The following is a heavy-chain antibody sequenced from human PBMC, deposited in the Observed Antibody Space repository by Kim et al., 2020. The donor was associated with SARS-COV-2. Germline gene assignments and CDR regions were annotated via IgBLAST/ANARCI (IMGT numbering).Heavy chain of an antibody. Sequence: SETLTLTCTVYGGSFSDNYYNWIRQPPGKGLEWIGEIHHSGNTKYNPSLKSRFTISLDTSKNPFSLKLSTVTAADTALYYCTRGILAPRFQFWGQGALVT. J-gene: IGHJ4*02. CDR2: IHHSGNT. CDR3: TRGILAPRFQF. CDR1: GGSFSDNY. D-gene: IGHD2-8*02. V-gene: IGHV4-34*01.